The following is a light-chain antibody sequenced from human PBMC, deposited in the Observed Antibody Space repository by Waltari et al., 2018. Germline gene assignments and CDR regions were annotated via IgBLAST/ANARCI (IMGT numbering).Light chain of an antibody. Sequence: QSALTQPASVSGSPGQSITISCTGTSDDIGNYRYVSWYQQHSGRAPKLILYEVTNRPSGVSDRFSGSKSGNTASLTISGLQTEDEAYYYCAAYASANTLLFGGGTQLTVL. CDR2: EVT. CDR1: SDDIGNYRY. V-gene: IGLV2-14*01. J-gene: IGLJ2*01. CDR3: AAYASANTLL.